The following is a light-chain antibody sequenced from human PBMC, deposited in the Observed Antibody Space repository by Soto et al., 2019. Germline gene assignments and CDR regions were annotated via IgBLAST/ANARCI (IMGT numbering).Light chain of an antibody. J-gene: IGKJ4*01. Sequence: DIVMTQSPLSLPVTPGEPASISCRSSQSLLHSNGYDYLDWYLQKPGQSPQLLIYLGSNRASGVPDRFSGSESGTDFTLTISRVEAEDVGVYYCMQALQTPGTFGGGTKVEIK. CDR2: LGS. V-gene: IGKV2-28*01. CDR1: QSLLHSNGYDY. CDR3: MQALQTPGT.